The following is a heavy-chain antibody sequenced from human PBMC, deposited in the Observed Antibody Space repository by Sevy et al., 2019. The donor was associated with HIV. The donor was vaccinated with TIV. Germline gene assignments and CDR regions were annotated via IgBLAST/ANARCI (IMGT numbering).Heavy chain of an antibody. J-gene: IGHJ6*02. CDR1: GFTFSSYW. CDR2: IKQDGSEK. V-gene: IGHV3-7*01. Sequence: GSLRLSCAASGFTFSSYWMSWVRQAPGKGLEWVANIKQDGSEKYYVDSVKGRFTISRDNAKNSLYLQMNSLRAEDTAVYYCARDGRTVTTYERGVDYGMDVWGQGTTVTVSS. CDR3: ARDGRTVTTYERGVDYGMDV. D-gene: IGHD4-4*01.